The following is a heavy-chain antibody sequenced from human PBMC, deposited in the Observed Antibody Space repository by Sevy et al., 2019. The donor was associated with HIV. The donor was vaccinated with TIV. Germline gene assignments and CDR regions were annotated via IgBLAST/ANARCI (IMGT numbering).Heavy chain of an antibody. V-gene: IGHV3-30*03. CDR1: GFTFSSYG. J-gene: IGHJ6*02. Sequence: GGSLRLSCAVSGFTFSSYGMSWVRQAPGKGLEWVAVISYDGNNKYADSVKGRFTISRDNSKNTLYLQMNSLRAEDTAVYYCARDGSSGGLFLKDYYYFGMDVWGQGTTVTVSS. CDR2: ISYDGNNK. CDR3: ARDGSSGGLFLKDYYYFGMDV. D-gene: IGHD3-16*01.